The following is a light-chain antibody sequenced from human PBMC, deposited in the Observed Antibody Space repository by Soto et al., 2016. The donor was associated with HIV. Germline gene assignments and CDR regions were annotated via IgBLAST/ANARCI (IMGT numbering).Light chain of an antibody. CDR1: QGISNY. V-gene: IGKV1-16*02. CDR3: KQYKSYPST. J-gene: IGKJ4*01. Sequence: DIQMTQSPSSLSASIGDRVTITCRASQGISNYLAWFQQKPGKAPKSLIYAASSLKSGVPSKFSGSGSETDFTLTISSLQPEDSANLLLTKQYKSYPSTFGGGTK. CDR2: AAS.